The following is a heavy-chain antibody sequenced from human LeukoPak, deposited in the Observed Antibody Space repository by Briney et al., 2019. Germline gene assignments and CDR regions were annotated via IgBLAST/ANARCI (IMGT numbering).Heavy chain of an antibody. CDR3: ARVPAMAFNWFDP. CDR2: INPNSGGT. CDR1: GYTFTGYY. J-gene: IGHJ5*02. Sequence: ASVKVSCKAPGYTFTGYYMHWVRQAPGQGLEWMGWINPNSGGTNYAQKFQGRVTMTRDTSISTAYMELSRLRSDDTAVYYCARVPAMAFNWFDPWGQGTLVTVSS. D-gene: IGHD5-18*01. V-gene: IGHV1-2*02.